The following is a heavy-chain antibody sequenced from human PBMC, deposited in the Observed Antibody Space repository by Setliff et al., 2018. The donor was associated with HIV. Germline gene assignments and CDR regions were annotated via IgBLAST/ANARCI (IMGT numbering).Heavy chain of an antibody. D-gene: IGHD3-22*01. CDR1: GGTFSDHA. CDR3: ARDRYYRDSTGFYI. CDR2: INPNSGGT. Sequence: ASVKVSCKASGGTFSDHAISWVRQAPGQGLEWMGWINPNSGGTNYAQKFQGRVTMTRDTSISTAYMELSRLRSDDTAVFYCARDRYYRDSTGFYIWGQGTMVTV. V-gene: IGHV1-2*02. J-gene: IGHJ3*02.